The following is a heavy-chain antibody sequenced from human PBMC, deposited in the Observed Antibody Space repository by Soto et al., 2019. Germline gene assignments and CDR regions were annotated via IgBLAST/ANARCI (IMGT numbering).Heavy chain of an antibody. Sequence: HPGGSLRLSCAASGFTVSSNYMSWVRQAPGKGLEWVSVIYSGGSTYYADSVKGRFTISRDNSKNTLYLQMNSLRAEDTAVYYCARGEGYDFWSGPFDPWGQGTLVTVAS. J-gene: IGHJ5*02. D-gene: IGHD3-3*01. CDR3: ARGEGYDFWSGPFDP. V-gene: IGHV3-66*01. CDR1: GFTVSSNY. CDR2: IYSGGST.